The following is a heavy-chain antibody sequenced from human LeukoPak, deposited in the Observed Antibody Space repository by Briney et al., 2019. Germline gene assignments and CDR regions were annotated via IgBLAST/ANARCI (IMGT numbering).Heavy chain of an antibody. V-gene: IGHV3-23*01. D-gene: IGHD2/OR15-2a*01. CDR3: AKDWSEKYYWYFDL. J-gene: IGHJ2*01. CDR1: GFTFKNYA. Sequence: GGSLRLSCAASGFTFKNYAMNWVRQAPGKGLEWVSAINHSGGSTYYADSVKGRFTISRDNSKNTLYLQMNSLRAEDTAVYYCAKDWSEKYYWYFDLWGRGTLVTVSS. CDR2: INHSGGST.